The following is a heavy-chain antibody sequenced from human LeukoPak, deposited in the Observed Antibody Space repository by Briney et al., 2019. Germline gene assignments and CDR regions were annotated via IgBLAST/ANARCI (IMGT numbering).Heavy chain of an antibody. CDR2: ISGSGGST. Sequence: PGGSLRLSCAASGFTFSSYAMSWVCQAPGKGLEWVSAISGSGGSTYYADSVKGRFTISRDNSKNTLYLQMNSLRAEDTAVYYCAKGERITIFGVVMHDAFDIWGQGTMVTVSS. CDR3: AKGERITIFGVVMHDAFDI. D-gene: IGHD3-3*01. CDR1: GFTFSSYA. V-gene: IGHV3-23*01. J-gene: IGHJ3*02.